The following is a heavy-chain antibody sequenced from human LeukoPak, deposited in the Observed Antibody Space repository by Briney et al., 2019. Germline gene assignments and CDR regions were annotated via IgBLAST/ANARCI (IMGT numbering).Heavy chain of an antibody. CDR3: ARDHYYYYGMDV. CDR2: IYHSGST. CDR1: GGSISSGGYS. V-gene: IGHV4-30-2*01. Sequence: SQTLSLTCAFSGGSISSGGYSWSWIRQPPGKGLEWIGYIYHSGSTYYNPSLKSRVTISVDRSKNQFSLKLSSVTAADTAVYYCARDHYYYYGMDVWGQGTTVTVSS. J-gene: IGHJ6*02.